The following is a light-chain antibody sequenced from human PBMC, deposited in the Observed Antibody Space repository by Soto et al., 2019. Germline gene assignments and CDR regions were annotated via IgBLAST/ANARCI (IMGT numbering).Light chain of an antibody. Sequence: EIVLTQPPGTLSLSPGERATLSCRASQSVTSSYLAWYQQKPGQAPRLLIYGASSRATGIPERFSGSGSGTDFTLTISRLEPEDLAVYYCQQDGSSPRCFTVGPGPKVDIK. V-gene: IGKV3-20*01. CDR2: GAS. CDR3: QQDGSSPRCFT. J-gene: IGKJ3*01. CDR1: QSVTSSY.